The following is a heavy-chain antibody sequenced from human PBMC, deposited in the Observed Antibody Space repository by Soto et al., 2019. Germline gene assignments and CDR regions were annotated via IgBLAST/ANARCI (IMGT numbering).Heavy chain of an antibody. CDR1: GGSISSCY. CDR2: IYYSGSS. Sequence: QVQLQESGPGLVKPSETLSLTCTVSGGSISSCYWSWIRQPPGKGLEWIGYIYYSGSSNYNPSLKRRVTISVDPSKNQFHLKLSSVTAADTAVYYCARGGAIGKYCSGGSCYDYWGQGTLVTVSS. D-gene: IGHD2-15*01. J-gene: IGHJ4*02. V-gene: IGHV4-59*01. CDR3: ARGGAIGKYCSGGSCYDY.